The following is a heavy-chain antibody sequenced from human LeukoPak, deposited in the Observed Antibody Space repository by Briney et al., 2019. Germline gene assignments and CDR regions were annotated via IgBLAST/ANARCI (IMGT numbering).Heavy chain of an antibody. CDR2: ISAYNGNT. Sequence: ASVKVSCKASGYTFTSYGISWVRQAPGQGLEWMGWISAYNGNTNYAQKLQGRVIMTTDTSTSTAYMELRSLRSDNTAVYYCARDGGIAAAGTRWFDPWGQGTLVTVSS. V-gene: IGHV1-18*01. CDR3: ARDGGIAAAGTRWFDP. J-gene: IGHJ5*02. CDR1: GYTFTSYG. D-gene: IGHD6-13*01.